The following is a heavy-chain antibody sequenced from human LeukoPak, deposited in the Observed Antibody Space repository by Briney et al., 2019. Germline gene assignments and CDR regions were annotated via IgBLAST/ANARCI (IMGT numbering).Heavy chain of an antibody. V-gene: IGHV1-3*01. J-gene: IGHJ6*04. Sequence: ASVKVSCKASGYTFTSYAMHWVRQAPGQRLEWMGWINAGNGNTKYPQKFRGRVTIARDTSASTAYMELSSLRSEDTAVYYCARDLEVRGTMDVWGKGTTVTVSS. CDR3: ARDLEVRGTMDV. CDR2: INAGNGNT. CDR1: GYTFTSYA. D-gene: IGHD3-10*01.